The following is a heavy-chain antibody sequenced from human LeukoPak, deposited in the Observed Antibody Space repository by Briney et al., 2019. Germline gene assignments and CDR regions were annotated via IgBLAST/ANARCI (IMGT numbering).Heavy chain of an antibody. CDR3: AREGVVVQNAFDI. D-gene: IGHD2-21*01. CDR2: INPSGGST. CDR1: GYTFTSYY. V-gene: IGHV1-46*01. Sequence: GASVTVSFTASGYTFTSYYMHWVRQAPGQGLEWMGIINPSGGSTSYAQKFQGRVTMTRDTSTSTVYMELSSLRSEDTAVHYCAREGVVVQNAFDIWGQGTMVTVSS. J-gene: IGHJ3*02.